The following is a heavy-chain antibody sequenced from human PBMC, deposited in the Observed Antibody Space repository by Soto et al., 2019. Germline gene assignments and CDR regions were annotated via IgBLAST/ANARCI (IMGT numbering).Heavy chain of an antibody. CDR1: NDSIRIGTYY. D-gene: IGHD6-19*01. J-gene: IGHJ4*02. Sequence: SETLSLTCTVSNDSIRIGTYYWAWIRQPPGRGLGWVGSLSYLGTTDYNPSLKSRVTISKDACKNQFSLKLTSVTAADRAVYYCATGRSDSGWYEEQFWGRGTLVTVSS. CDR3: ATGRSDSGWYEEQF. V-gene: IGHV4-39*01. CDR2: LSYLGTT.